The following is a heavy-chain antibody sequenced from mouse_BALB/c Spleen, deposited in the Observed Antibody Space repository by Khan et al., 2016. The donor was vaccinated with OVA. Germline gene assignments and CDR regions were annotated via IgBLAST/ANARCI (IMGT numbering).Heavy chain of an antibody. J-gene: IGHJ3*01. CDR2: IDPFSGGS. V-gene: IGHV1S135*01. CDR1: GYSFTSYY. Sequence: VQLQQSGPELMKPGASVKISCKASGYSFTSYYIHWVMQRHGESLEWIGYIDPFSGGSTYNQKFKVKATLTVDKSSSTAYIHLSNLTSEDSAVYYCTRQGYVAWFTYWGQGPLVTVSA. CDR3: TRQGYVAWFTY. D-gene: IGHD2-2*01.